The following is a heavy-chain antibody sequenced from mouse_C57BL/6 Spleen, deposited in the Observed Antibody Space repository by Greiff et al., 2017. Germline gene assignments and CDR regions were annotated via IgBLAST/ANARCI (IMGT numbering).Heavy chain of an antibody. D-gene: IGHD2-1*01. J-gene: IGHJ3*01. V-gene: IGHV1-43*01. Sequence: ESGYSFTGYYIHWVKHSSGKSLEWIGEINPSTGGTSYNQKFKGKATLTVDKSSSTAYMQLMSLTSEDSAVSYCARDYGNHPLGYWRQGTVVTGSA. CDR2: INPSTGGT. CDR1: GYSFTGYY. CDR3: ARDYGNHPLGY.